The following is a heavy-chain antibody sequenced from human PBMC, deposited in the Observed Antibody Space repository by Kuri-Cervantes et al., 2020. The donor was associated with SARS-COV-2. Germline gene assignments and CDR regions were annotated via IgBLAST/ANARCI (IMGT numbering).Heavy chain of an antibody. V-gene: IGHV1-2*02. CDR3: ARDFDPPSTRAVARNVKYSYYDYMDV. D-gene: IGHD6-19*01. J-gene: IGHJ6*03. Sequence: ASVKVSCKASGYTFNHYGISWVRQAPGQGLEWMGWINPNSGGTNYAQKFHGRVTMTRDTSISTAYMELSGLRSDDTALYFCARDFDPPSTRAVARNVKYSYYDYMDVWGKGTTVTVSS. CDR2: INPNSGGT. CDR1: GYTFNHYG.